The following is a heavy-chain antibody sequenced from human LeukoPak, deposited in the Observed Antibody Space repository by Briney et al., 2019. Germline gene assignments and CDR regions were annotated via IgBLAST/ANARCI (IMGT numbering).Heavy chain of an antibody. Sequence: GGSLRLSCAASGFTFSNYAMTWVRQAPGKGLERVSTIGGSGVSIYYADSVKGRFTISRDNSRNTVYLQMDSLRAEDTALYCCAKGGVSGWFYFDFWGQGTLVTVSS. J-gene: IGHJ4*02. CDR2: IGGSGVSI. CDR1: GFTFSNYA. V-gene: IGHV3-23*01. D-gene: IGHD6-19*01. CDR3: AKGGVSGWFYFDF.